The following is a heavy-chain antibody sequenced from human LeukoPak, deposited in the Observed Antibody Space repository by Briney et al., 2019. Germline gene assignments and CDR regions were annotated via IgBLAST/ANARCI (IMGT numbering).Heavy chain of an antibody. CDR1: GGSFSGYY. V-gene: IGHV4-34*01. J-gene: IGHJ6*03. CDR2: INHSGST. D-gene: IGHD5-12*01. Sequence: SETLSLTCAVYGGSFSGYYWSWIRQPPGKGLEWIGEINHSGSTNYNPSLKSRVTISVDTSKNQFSLKLSSVTAADTAVYYCARASSGYDNYYYYYMDVWGKGTTVTVSS. CDR3: ARASSGYDNYYYYYMDV.